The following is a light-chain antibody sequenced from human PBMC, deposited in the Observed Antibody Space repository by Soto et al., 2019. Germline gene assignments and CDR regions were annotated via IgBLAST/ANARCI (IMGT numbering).Light chain of an antibody. CDR3: AACDDSLSGMV. J-gene: IGLJ2*01. CDR1: SSNIGSNT. CDR2: STN. Sequence: QSVLTQPPSTSGTPGQRVTISCSGSSSNIGSNTVSWYQHLPGTAPKLLIYSTNQRPSGVPDRFSGSKSGTSASLAISGLQSEDEADYYCAACDDSLSGMVFGGGTQLTVL. V-gene: IGLV1-44*01.